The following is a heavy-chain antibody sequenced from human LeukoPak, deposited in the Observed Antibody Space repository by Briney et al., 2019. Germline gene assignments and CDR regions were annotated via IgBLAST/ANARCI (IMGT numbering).Heavy chain of an antibody. CDR1: GFIFRSYE. D-gene: IGHD1-26*01. CDR2: ISSSGSTI. V-gene: IGHV3-48*03. CDR3: ARTGGSYPYYFEY. Sequence: GGSLRLSCAASGFIFRSYEMNWVRQAPGKGLEWVSYISSSGSTIYYADSVKGRFTLSRDNAKDSLYLQMNSLRAEDTAVYYCARTGGSYPYYFEYWGQGTLVTVSS. J-gene: IGHJ4*02.